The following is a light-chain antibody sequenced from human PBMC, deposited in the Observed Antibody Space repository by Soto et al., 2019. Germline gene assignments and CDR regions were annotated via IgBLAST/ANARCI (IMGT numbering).Light chain of an antibody. CDR1: QDINKY. V-gene: IGKV1-33*01. CDR2: DAS. Sequence: DIQMTQSPSSRSAFLGDRVTFTCQASQDINKYLNWYQQKPGKAPKLLIYDASVLQTGVPSRFSGSGSGTDFTYTINNLQPEDIATYYCQQYDSLPITFGHGTRLEIK. J-gene: IGKJ5*01. CDR3: QQYDSLPIT.